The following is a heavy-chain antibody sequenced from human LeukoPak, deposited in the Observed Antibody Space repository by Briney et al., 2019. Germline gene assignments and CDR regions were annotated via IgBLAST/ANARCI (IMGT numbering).Heavy chain of an antibody. J-gene: IGHJ4*02. CDR1: GFSFSSHS. CDR3: ARGSGSSAWLIDY. Sequence: GGSLRLSCAASGFSFSSHSMNWVRQAPGEGLEWVSIITSSSTYIDYADSVRGRFTISKDDAKNSLFLQMNSLRAEDTALYYCARGSGSSAWLIDYWGQGALVTVSS. V-gene: IGHV3-21*01. D-gene: IGHD1-26*01. CDR2: ITSSSTYI.